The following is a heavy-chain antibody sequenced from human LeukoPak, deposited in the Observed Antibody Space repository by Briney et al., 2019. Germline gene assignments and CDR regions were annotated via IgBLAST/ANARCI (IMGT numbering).Heavy chain of an antibody. CDR1: GFTFSTYA. J-gene: IGHJ4*02. CDR3: ARVDSSWYG. CDR2: ISGTGGNT. D-gene: IGHD6-13*01. V-gene: IGHV3-23*01. Sequence: GGSLRLSCAASGFTFSTYAMSWVRQTPERGLEWVSAISGTGGNTFYADSVKGRFTISRDNSKNTLYLQMNSLRAEDTAVYYCARVDSSWYGWGQGTLVTVSS.